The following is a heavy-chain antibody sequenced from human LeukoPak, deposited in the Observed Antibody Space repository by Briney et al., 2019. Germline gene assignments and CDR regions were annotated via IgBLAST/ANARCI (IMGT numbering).Heavy chain of an antibody. CDR1: GFTFSSYA. D-gene: IGHD3-9*01. Sequence: GGSLRLSCAASGFTFSSYAMSWVRQAPGKGLEWVSAISGSGGNTYYADSVKGRFTISRDNSKNTLYLQMNSLRAEDTAVYYCAKGLLRYFDWLLSHWGQGTLVTVSS. V-gene: IGHV3-23*01. CDR2: ISGSGGNT. CDR3: AKGLLRYFDWLLSH. J-gene: IGHJ4*02.